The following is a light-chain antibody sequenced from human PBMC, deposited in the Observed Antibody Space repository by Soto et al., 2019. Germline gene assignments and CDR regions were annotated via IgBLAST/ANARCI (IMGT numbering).Light chain of an antibody. V-gene: IGKV3-20*01. Sequence: EIVLTQSPGTLSLSPGERATLSCRASQSVSSSYLDGYQQKPGQAPRLLIYGASSRATGIPDRFSGSGSGTDFTLTISRLEPEDFAVYYCQQYGSSPRTFGQGTKVDIK. CDR3: QQYGSSPRT. CDR2: GAS. J-gene: IGKJ1*01. CDR1: QSVSSSY.